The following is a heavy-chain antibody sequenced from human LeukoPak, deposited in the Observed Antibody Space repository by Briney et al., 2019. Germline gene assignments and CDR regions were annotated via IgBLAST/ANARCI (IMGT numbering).Heavy chain of an antibody. CDR2: ISAYNGNT. Sequence: ASVKVSCKASGYTFTSYGISWVRQAPGQGLEWMGWISAYNGNTNYAQKLQGRVTMTTDTSTSTAYMELRGLRSDDTAVYYCARAQLLWFGELSWRAFDIWGQGTMVTVSS. D-gene: IGHD3-10*01. J-gene: IGHJ3*02. CDR3: ARAQLLWFGELSWRAFDI. CDR1: GYTFTSYG. V-gene: IGHV1-18*01.